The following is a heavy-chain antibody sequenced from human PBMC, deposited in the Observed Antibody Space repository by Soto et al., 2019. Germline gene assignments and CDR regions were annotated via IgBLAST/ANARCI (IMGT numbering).Heavy chain of an antibody. CDR1: GGSISSGDYY. Sequence: SETLSLTCTVSGGSISSGDYYWSWIRQPPGKGLGWIGYIYYSGSTYYNPSLKSRVTISVDTSKNQFSLKLSSVTAADTAVYYCARDHSKAQHYYYGMDVWGQGTTVTVSS. V-gene: IGHV4-30-4*01. D-gene: IGHD2-15*01. J-gene: IGHJ6*02. CDR2: IYYSGST. CDR3: ARDHSKAQHYYYGMDV.